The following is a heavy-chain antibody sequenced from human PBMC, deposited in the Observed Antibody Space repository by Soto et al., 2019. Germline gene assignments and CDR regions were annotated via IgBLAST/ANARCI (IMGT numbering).Heavy chain of an antibody. J-gene: IGHJ4*02. CDR2: IIPIFGTA. CDR1: GGTFSSYA. Sequence: QVQLVQSGAEVKKPGSSVKVSCKASGGTFSSYAISWVRQAPGQGLEWMGGIIPIFGTANYAQKFQGRVTIAAAESTRTADMELSSVSSADTTVYYCAIRSEYIGGGYGYFDYWGQGTLVTVSS. V-gene: IGHV1-69*01. CDR3: AIRSEYIGGGYGYFDY. D-gene: IGHD6-6*01.